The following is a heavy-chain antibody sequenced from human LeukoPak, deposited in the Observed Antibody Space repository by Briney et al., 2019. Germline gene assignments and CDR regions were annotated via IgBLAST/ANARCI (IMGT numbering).Heavy chain of an antibody. CDR3: AREGDYYDSSGYYYVYFYY. V-gene: IGHV1-2*02. CDR2: INPNSGGT. D-gene: IGHD3-22*01. J-gene: IGHJ4*02. CDR1: GYTFTGYY. Sequence: ASVKVSCQASGYTFTGYYMHWVRQAPGQGLEWMGWINPNSGGTNYAQQFQGRVTMTRDTSISTAYMELSRLRSDDTAVYYCAREGDYYDSSGYYYVYFYYWGQGNLVTVSS.